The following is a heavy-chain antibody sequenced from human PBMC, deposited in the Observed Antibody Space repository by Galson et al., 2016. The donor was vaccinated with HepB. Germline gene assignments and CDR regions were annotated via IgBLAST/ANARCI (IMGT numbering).Heavy chain of an antibody. Sequence: SLRLSCAASGLTFSDAWMTWVRQAPGKGLEWVGCIRSKAGGGTAEYAAPVKGRFIISRDDSKNTLYLEVNSLNTEDTGVYYCTTGVATGRYHIDGVHVWGQGTTVTVSS. D-gene: IGHD4-17*01. CDR3: TTGVATGRYHIDGVHV. J-gene: IGHJ6*02. V-gene: IGHV3-15*07. CDR1: GLTFSDAW. CDR2: IRSKAGGGTA.